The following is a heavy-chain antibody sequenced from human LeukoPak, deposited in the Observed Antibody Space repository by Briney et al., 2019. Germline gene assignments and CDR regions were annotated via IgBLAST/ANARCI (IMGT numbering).Heavy chain of an antibody. J-gene: IGHJ6*02. Sequence: GASVKVSCKTSGGTFRNYAINWVRQAPGQGLEWMGGIIPVFGTANYAPKFQGRVTITADESTSTAYMALTSLRSEDTAVYYCARDGQSSIVVVTPRRGPRYGIGVWGQGTTVTVSS. CDR2: IIPVFGTA. V-gene: IGHV1-69*13. D-gene: IGHD2-21*02. CDR1: GGTFRNYA. CDR3: ARDGQSSIVVVTPRRGPRYGIGV.